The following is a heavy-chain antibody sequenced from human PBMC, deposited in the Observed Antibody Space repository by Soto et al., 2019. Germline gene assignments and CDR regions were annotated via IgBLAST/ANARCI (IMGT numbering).Heavy chain of an antibody. D-gene: IGHD4-17*01. CDR3: AKDTRYADYVRWFDS. J-gene: IGHJ5*01. CDR2: ITASGGRT. CDR1: GFTFSSYA. V-gene: IGHV3-23*01. Sequence: EVHLLESGGGLVQPGGSLRLSCTASGFTFSSYAMTWVRQAPGRGLEGVSGITASGGRTFYADSVKGRFTISRDNSRSTLYLQMNSLRAVDTAVYYSAKDTRYADYVRWFDSWGQGTLVTVSS.